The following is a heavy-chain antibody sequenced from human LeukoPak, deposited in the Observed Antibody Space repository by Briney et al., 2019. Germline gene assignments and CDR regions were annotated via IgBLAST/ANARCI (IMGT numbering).Heavy chain of an antibody. CDR1: GFTFSSYS. D-gene: IGHD1-7*01. J-gene: IGHJ6*02. Sequence: PGGSLRLSCAASGFTFSSYSMNWVRQAPGKGLEWVSSISSSSSYIYYADSVKGRFTISRDNAKNSLYLQMNSLRAEDTAVYYCASQLELPVCYYGMDVWGQGTTVTVSS. CDR3: ASQLELPVCYYGMDV. CDR2: ISSSSSYI. V-gene: IGHV3-21*01.